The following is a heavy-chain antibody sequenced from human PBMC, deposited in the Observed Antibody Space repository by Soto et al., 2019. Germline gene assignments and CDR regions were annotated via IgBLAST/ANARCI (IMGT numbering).Heavy chain of an antibody. D-gene: IGHD3-16*01. V-gene: IGHV4-39*01. CDR1: GGSISSNSHY. CDR2: MYYSGAT. J-gene: IGHJ4*02. CDR3: ARHAAYDSVWGKSDGSDY. Sequence: QLQLQESGPGLVKPSETLSLACTVSGGSISSNSHYWDWIRQPPGKGLEWIGSMYYSGATYHNPSLQSRVTISVDTSKNQFSLHLSSVTAADTAVYYCARHAAYDSVWGKSDGSDYWGQGTLVTVSS.